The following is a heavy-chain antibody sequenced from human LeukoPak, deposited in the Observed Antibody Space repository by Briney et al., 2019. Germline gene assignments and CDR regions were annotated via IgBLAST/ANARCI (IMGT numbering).Heavy chain of an antibody. J-gene: IGHJ4*02. CDR2: IYYSGST. D-gene: IGHD6-13*01. CDR1: GGSVSSGSYY. Sequence: PSETLSLTCTVSGGSVSSGSYYWSWIRQPPGKGLEWIGYIYYSGSTNYNPSLKSRVTISVDTSKNQFSLKLSSVTAADTAVYYCARLRIAADGTPIDYWGQGTLVTVSP. V-gene: IGHV4-61*01. CDR3: ARLRIAADGTPIDY.